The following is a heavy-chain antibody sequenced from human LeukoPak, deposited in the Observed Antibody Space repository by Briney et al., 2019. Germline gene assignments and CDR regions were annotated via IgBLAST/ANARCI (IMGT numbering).Heavy chain of an antibody. CDR1: GFTFSSYA. CDR2: ISGSGGGGST. Sequence: PVRSLRLSCATSGFTFSSYAMSWVRQAPGMGLEWVSLISGSGGGGSTYYADSVKGRFTISRDNSKNTLYLQMNSLRAEDTAVYYCAKTRQSYSGNYYFDYWGQGTLVTVSS. CDR3: AKTRQSYSGNYYFDY. J-gene: IGHJ4*02. V-gene: IGHV3-23*01. D-gene: IGHD1-26*01.